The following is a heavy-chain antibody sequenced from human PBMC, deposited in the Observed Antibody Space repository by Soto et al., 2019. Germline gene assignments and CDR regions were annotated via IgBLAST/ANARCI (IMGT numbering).Heavy chain of an antibody. CDR3: ARDRRYYDTFDYYYGMDV. Sequence: ASVKVSCKASGYTFTSYDIYWVRQAPGQGLEWMGIINPSGGSTSYAQKFQGRVTMTRDTSTSTVYMELSSLRSEDTAVYYCARDRRYYDTFDYYYGMDVWGHGTLVTVSS. V-gene: IGHV1-46*01. CDR2: INPSGGST. J-gene: IGHJ6*02. CDR1: GYTFTSYD. D-gene: IGHD3-22*01.